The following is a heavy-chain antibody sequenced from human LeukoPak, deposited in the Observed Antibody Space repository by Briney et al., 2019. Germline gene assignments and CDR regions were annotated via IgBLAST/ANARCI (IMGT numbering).Heavy chain of an antibody. CDR1: GFTFSSYA. V-gene: IGHV3-30-3*01. J-gene: IGHJ4*02. Sequence: GGSLRLSCAASGFTFSSYAMSWVRQAPGKGLEWVAVISYDGSNKYYADSVKGRFTISRDNSKNTLYLQMNSLRAEDTAVYYCASAGGLLWFGELVFWGQGTLVTVSS. D-gene: IGHD3-10*01. CDR2: ISYDGSNK. CDR3: ASAGGLLWFGELVF.